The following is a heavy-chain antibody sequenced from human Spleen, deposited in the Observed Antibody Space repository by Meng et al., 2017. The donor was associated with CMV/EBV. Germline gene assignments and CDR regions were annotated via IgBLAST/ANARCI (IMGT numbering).Heavy chain of an antibody. Sequence: TCTVSGGSISSSSYYWGWIRQPPGKGLEWIGSIYYSGSTYYNPSLKSRVTISVDTSKNQFSLKLSSVTAADTAVYYCARDRGNWFDPWGQGTLVTVSS. V-gene: IGHV4-39*07. CDR3: ARDRGNWFDP. CDR2: IYYSGST. J-gene: IGHJ5*02. D-gene: IGHD3-10*01. CDR1: GGSISSSSYY.